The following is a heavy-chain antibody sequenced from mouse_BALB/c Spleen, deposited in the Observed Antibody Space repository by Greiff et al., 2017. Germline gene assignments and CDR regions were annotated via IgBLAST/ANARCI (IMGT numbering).Heavy chain of an antibody. CDR2: IYPGSGST. CDR1: GYNFTSYW. Sequence: VQLQQPGAELVKPGTSVKLSCKASGYNFTSYWINWVKLRPGQGLEWIGDIYPGSGSTNYNEKFKSKATLTVDTSSSTAYMQLSSLASEDSALYYCARSGDYYYAMDYWGQGTSVTVSS. CDR3: ARSGDYYYAMDY. D-gene: IGHD3-1*01. J-gene: IGHJ4*01. V-gene: IGHV1-55*01.